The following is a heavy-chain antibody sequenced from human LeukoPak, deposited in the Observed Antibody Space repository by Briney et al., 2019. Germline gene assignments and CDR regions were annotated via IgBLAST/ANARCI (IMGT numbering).Heavy chain of an antibody. CDR1: GFTFSSYE. CDR2: ISSSGSTI. D-gene: IGHD2-15*01. V-gene: IGHV3-48*03. Sequence: PGGSLRLSCAASGFTFSSYEMNWVRQAPGNGLEWVSYISSSGSTIYYADSVKGRFTISRDNAKNSLYLQMNSLRAEDTAVYYCARDSYCSGGSCLPFFDYWGQGTLVTVSS. CDR3: ARDSYCSGGSCLPFFDY. J-gene: IGHJ4*02.